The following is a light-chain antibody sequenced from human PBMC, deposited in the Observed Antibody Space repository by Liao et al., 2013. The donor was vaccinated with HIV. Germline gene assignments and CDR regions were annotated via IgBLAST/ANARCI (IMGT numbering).Light chain of an antibody. CDR3: QLWDSSSDHFFV. J-gene: IGLJ1*01. CDR2: YDN. Sequence: SYELTQPPSVSVAPGKTASITCGGDNLGRWRVHWYQQKPGQAPVLVMSYDNERPSGIPERFSGSKSANTATLTISRVEAGDEADYYCQLWDSSSDHFFVFGTGTKVTV. V-gene: IGLV3-21*01. CDR1: NLGRWR.